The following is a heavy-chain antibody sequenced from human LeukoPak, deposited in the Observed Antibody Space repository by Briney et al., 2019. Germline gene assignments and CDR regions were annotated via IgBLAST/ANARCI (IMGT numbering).Heavy chain of an antibody. CDR2: IFSDGSTS. Sequence: GGSLRLSCAAYGFTLSSYWMHGVRHARGKGVVWVSRIFSDGSTSNYEESVKGRFTISRDNAKNTLYLQMNSLRVEDTAVYYCTRDWRNMAFDIWGQGTLVTVSS. CDR3: TRDWRNMAFDI. D-gene: IGHD1-14*01. CDR1: GFTLSSYW. V-gene: IGHV3-74*01. J-gene: IGHJ3*02.